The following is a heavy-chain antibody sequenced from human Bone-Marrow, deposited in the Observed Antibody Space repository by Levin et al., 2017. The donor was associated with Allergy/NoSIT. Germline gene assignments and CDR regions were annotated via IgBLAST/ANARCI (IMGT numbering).Heavy chain of an antibody. J-gene: IGHJ3*02. CDR2: ISAGDAST. CDR3: AKVRRGLDAFDI. Sequence: GGSLRLSCAASGFTFSSSAMSWVRQAPGRGLEWVSSISAGDASTYYTDSVKGRLTVSRDNSKNTLYLQMNSLRAEDTALYYCAKVRRGLDAFDIWGQGTMVTVSS. V-gene: IGHV3-23*01. CDR1: GFTFSSSA. D-gene: IGHD3/OR15-3a*01.